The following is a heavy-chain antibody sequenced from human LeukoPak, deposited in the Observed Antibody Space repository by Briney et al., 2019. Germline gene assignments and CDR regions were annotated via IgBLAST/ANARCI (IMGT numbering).Heavy chain of an antibody. CDR2: INPNSGGT. J-gene: IGHJ4*02. D-gene: IGHD3-22*01. CDR3: ARELSYDSSGYYCFGY. CDR1: GYTFTGYY. Sequence: ASVKVSCKASGYTFTGYYMHWVRQAPGQGLEWMGWINPNSGGTNYAQKFQGWVTMTRDTSISTAYMELSRLRSDDTAVYYCARELSYDSSGYYCFGYWGQGTLVTVSS. V-gene: IGHV1-2*04.